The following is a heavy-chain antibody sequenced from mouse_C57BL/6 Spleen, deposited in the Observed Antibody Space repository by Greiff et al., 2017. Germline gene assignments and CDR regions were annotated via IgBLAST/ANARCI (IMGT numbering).Heavy chain of an antibody. Sequence: QVQLQQPGAELVRPGTSVKLSCKASGYTFTSYWMHWVKQRPGQGLEWIGVIDPSDSYTNYNQQFKGKATLTVDTSSSTAYMQLSSLTSEDSAVYYCARESYGAYWGQGTLVTVSA. V-gene: IGHV1-59*01. J-gene: IGHJ3*01. D-gene: IGHD1-1*02. CDR3: ARESYGAY. CDR1: GYTFTSYW. CDR2: IDPSDSYT.